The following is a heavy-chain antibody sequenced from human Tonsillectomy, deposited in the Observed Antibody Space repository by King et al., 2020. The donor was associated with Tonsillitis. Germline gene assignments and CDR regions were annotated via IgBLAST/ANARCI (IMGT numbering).Heavy chain of an antibody. Sequence: QLVQSGGGLVQPGGSLRLSCAASGFTFSSYWMSWVRQAPGKGLEWVANIKQDGSEKYYVDSVKRRFTISRDNAKNSLYLQMNSLRAEDTAVYYCARRMVATFSLAWYFDYWGQGTLVTVSS. V-gene: IGHV3-7*01. D-gene: IGHD5-12*01. CDR2: IKQDGSEK. CDR1: GFTFSSYW. CDR3: ARRMVATFSLAWYFDY. J-gene: IGHJ4*02.